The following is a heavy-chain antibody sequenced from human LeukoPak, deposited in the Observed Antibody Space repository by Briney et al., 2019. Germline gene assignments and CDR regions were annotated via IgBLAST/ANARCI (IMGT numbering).Heavy chain of an antibody. CDR2: IIPIFGTA. V-gene: IGHV1-69*05. D-gene: IGHD6-19*01. CDR3: ARDDSSGVAFVY. J-gene: IGHJ4*02. CDR1: GYTFTSYD. Sequence: ASVKVSCKASGYTFTSYDINWVRQATGQGLEWMGRIIPIFGTANYAQKFQGRVTITTDESTSTAYMELSSLRSEDTAVYYCARDDSSGVAFVYWGQGTLVTVSS.